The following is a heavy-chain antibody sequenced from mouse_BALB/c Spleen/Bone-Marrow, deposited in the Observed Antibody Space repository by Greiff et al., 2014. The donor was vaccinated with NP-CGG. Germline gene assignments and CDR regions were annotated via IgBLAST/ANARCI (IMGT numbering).Heavy chain of an antibody. J-gene: IGHJ3*01. Sequence: VQLQQSGAELVKPGASVKLSCTASGFNIKDTYMHWVKQRPEQGLEWIGRIDPANGNTKYDPKFQGKATITADTSSNTAYLQLSSLTPEDTAVYYCAIYYYGSSGFAYWGHGTLVTVSA. CDR2: IDPANGNT. D-gene: IGHD1-1*01. CDR3: AIYYYGSSGFAY. CDR1: GFNIKDTY. V-gene: IGHV14-3*02.